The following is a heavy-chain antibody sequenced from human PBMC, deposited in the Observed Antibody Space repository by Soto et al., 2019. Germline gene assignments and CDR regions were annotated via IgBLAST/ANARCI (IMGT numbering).Heavy chain of an antibody. CDR2: ISINGGCT. V-gene: IGHV3-64D*06. J-gene: IGHJ4*02. CDR3: VKGEFYYYSSAYYPFDS. D-gene: IGHD3-22*01. CDR1: GFTFSSYA. Sequence: GGSLRLSCSASGFTFSSYAMHWVREAPGKGLEYVSSISINGGCTHYADSVKGRFTISRDNSRNTQYLQMSSLRADDTAVYYCVKGEFYYYSSAYYPFDSWGQGTLVTVSS.